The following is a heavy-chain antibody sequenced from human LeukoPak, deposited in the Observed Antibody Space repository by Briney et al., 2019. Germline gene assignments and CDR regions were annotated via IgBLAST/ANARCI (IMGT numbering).Heavy chain of an antibody. CDR3: ASTPVLMVYAIPSY. J-gene: IGHJ4*02. CDR2: IYHSGST. CDR1: GGSISSSNW. D-gene: IGHD2-8*01. Sequence: SETLSLTCAVSGGSISSSNWWSWVRQPPGKGLEWIGEIYHSGSTNYNPSLKSRVTISVDKSKNQFSLKLSSVTAADTAVYYCASTPVLMVYAIPSYWGQGTLVTVSS. V-gene: IGHV4-4*02.